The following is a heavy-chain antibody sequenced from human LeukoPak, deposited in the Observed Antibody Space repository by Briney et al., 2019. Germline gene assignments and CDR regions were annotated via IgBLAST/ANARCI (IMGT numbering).Heavy chain of an antibody. V-gene: IGHV3-53*01. J-gene: IGHJ4*02. Sequence: GGSLRLSCAASGFTVSSNYMSWVRQAPGKGLERVSVIYSGGSTYYADSVKGRFTISRDNSKNTLYLQMNSLRAEDTAVYYCAREATNYFDYWGQGTLVTVSS. CDR3: AREATNYFDY. CDR1: GFTVSSNY. D-gene: IGHD5-24*01. CDR2: IYSGGST.